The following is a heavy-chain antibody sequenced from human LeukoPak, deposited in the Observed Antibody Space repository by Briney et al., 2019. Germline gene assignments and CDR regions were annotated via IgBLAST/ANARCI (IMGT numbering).Heavy chain of an antibody. D-gene: IGHD3-9*01. CDR1: GFTFSSYW. CDR2: IKQDGREK. V-gene: IGHV3-7*01. Sequence: QPGRSLRLSCAASGFTFSSYWMSWVRQAPGKGLEWVANIKQDGREKYSVDSVKGRFTISRDNAKNSLYLQMNSLRAEDTAVYYCARVEDYDILTGFDYWGQGTLVTVSS. CDR3: ARVEDYDILTGFDY. J-gene: IGHJ4*02.